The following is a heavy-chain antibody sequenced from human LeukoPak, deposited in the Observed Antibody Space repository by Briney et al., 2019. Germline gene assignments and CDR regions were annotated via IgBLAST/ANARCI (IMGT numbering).Heavy chain of an antibody. J-gene: IGHJ4*02. V-gene: IGHV1-2*02. CDR3: ARDAEGSSSSAGGY. CDR2: INPNSGGT. Sequence: ASVKVSCKAYGYTFTGYYMHWVRQAPGQGLEWMGWINPNSGGTNYAQKFQGRVTMTRDTSISTAYMELSRLRSDDTAVYYCARDAEGSSSSAGGYWGQGTLVTVSS. D-gene: IGHD6-6*01. CDR1: GYTFTGYY.